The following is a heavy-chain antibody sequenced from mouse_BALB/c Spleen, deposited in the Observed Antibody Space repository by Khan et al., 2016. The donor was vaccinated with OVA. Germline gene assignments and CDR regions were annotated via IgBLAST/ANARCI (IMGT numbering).Heavy chain of an antibody. V-gene: IGHV1S137*01. J-gene: IGHJ3*01. CDR2: ISTYYGHA. Sequence: QIQLVQSGTELVRPGVSVKISCKGSGYTFPDFTMHWVRQSHAMSLEWIGFISTYYGHATYNQEFKDKATLTADKSSSTAYLELARLTSADSAILYGTREGGGTRCAYRGQGTLVTVSA. CDR1: GYTFPDFT. D-gene: IGHD1-3*01. CDR3: TREGGGTRCAY.